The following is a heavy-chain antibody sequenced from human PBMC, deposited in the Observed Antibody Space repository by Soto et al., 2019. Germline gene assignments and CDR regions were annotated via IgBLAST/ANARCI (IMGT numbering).Heavy chain of an antibody. V-gene: IGHV4-4*02. CDR3: ARSPPSSYYGGSGTFDY. CDR2: AYHSGST. J-gene: IGHJ4*02. Sequence: SETLSLTCAVSGGFTSTNNWWSWVRQPPGKGLEWVGDAYHSGSTEYNPSLKSRVSISVDKSKNQISLKLTSATAADTAVYYCARSPPSSYYGGSGTFDYWGQGTLVTVSS. CDR1: GGFTSTNNW. D-gene: IGHD3-10*01.